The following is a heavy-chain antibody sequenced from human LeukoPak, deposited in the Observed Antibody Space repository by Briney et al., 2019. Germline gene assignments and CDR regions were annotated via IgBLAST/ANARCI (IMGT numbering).Heavy chain of an antibody. J-gene: IGHJ6*04. CDR3: AELGITMIGGV. CDR2: ISSSGGTI. V-gene: IGHV3-48*03. D-gene: IGHD3-10*02. CDR1: GFIFSNYA. Sequence: GGSLSLSCAASGFIFSNYAMNWVRQAPGKGLEWVSYISSSGGTIYYADSVKGRFTISRDNAKNSLYLQMNSLRAEDTAVYYCAELGITMIGGVWGKGTTVTISS.